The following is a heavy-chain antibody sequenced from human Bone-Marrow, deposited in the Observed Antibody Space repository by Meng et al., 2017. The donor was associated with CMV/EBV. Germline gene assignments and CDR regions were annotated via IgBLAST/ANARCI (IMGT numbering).Heavy chain of an antibody. CDR1: GGSFIGYY. Sequence: SETLSLPCAVYGGSFIGYYWSWIRQPPGKGLEWIGEINHSGSTNYNPSLKSRVTISVDTSKNQFSLKLSSVTAADTAVYYCARGKLGYQLPLDYWGQGTLVTVSS. CDR2: INHSGST. V-gene: IGHV4-34*01. D-gene: IGHD2-2*01. CDR3: ARGKLGYQLPLDY. J-gene: IGHJ4*02.